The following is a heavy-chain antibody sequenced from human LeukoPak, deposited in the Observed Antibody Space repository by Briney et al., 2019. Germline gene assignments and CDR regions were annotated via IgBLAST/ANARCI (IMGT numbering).Heavy chain of an antibody. CDR1: GGSISSYY. V-gene: IGHV4-4*07. Sequence: SETLSLTCTVSGGSISSYYWSWIRQPAGKGLEWIGRIYNSGSTTYNPSLKSRVTISVDTSKNQFSLKLSSVTAADTAVYYCARRGWLQYLPPPHGFDPWGQGTLVTVSS. CDR2: IYNSGST. D-gene: IGHD5-24*01. J-gene: IGHJ5*02. CDR3: ARRGWLQYLPPPHGFDP.